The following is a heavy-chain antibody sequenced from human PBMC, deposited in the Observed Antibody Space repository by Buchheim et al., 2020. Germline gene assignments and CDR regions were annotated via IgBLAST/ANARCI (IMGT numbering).Heavy chain of an antibody. CDR2: INSDGGT. CDR3: ARGGYSTDGSSDY. V-gene: IGHV3-74*01. CDR1: GFTVSGYW. D-gene: IGHD5-24*01. Sequence: EVHLVESGGGLVQPGGSLRLSCAASGFTVSGYWMHWVRRVPGQGLVWVSRINSDGGTNYADSVKGRFTISRDNAKNMGYRQMNSLRAEDTAIYYCARGGYSTDGSSDYWGQGTL. J-gene: IGHJ4*02.